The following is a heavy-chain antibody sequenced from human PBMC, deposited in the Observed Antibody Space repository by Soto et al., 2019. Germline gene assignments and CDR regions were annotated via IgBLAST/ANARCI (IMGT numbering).Heavy chain of an antibody. Sequence: AETLSLTCAVYGGSFSGYYWSWIRQPPGKGLEGILEINHSGSTNCNRSLKSRVTISVDTSEKEGSLKVSSVSAAYTAVYYCPRPSYSSSPGWWFYYYGMYXRGQGTTLTVS. V-gene: IGHV4-34*01. CDR2: INHSGST. CDR1: GGSFSGYY. J-gene: IGHJ6*02. D-gene: IGHD6-6*01. CDR3: PRPSYSSSPGWWFYYYGMYX.